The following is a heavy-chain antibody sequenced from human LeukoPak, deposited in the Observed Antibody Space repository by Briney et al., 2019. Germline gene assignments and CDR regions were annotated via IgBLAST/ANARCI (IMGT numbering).Heavy chain of an antibody. CDR3: ARDYGDYIFHY. CDR1: GGSFNNYY. Sequence: PSETLSLTCTVSGGSFNNYYWNWIRQPAGKGLEWVGRIYASGNTNYNTSLRSRVTMSVDTSKNQISLKLSSVTAADTAVYFCARDYGDYIFHYWGQGTPVTVSS. D-gene: IGHD4-17*01. V-gene: IGHV4-4*07. CDR2: IYASGNT. J-gene: IGHJ4*02.